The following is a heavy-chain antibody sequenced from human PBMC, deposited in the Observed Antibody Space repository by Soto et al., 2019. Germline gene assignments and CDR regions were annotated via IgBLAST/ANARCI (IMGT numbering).Heavy chain of an antibody. V-gene: IGHV3-74*01. CDR3: LGTGSNSY. Sequence: EVQLVESGGGYVQPGGSLRLSCAASGFTFSHHWMHWVRQAPGKGLVWVSRFNTDGSTTTYADSVKGRFTISRDNAKNTVHLQMNSLRAEDTAIYYCLGTGSNSYWGQGTRVTVSS. D-gene: IGHD1-26*01. CDR1: GFTFSHHW. J-gene: IGHJ4*02. CDR2: FNTDGSTT.